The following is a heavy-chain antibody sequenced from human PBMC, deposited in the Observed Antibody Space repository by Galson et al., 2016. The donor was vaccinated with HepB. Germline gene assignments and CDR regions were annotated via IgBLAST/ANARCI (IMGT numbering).Heavy chain of an antibody. CDR3: ARQMVQDHWLFYYAMDV. J-gene: IGHJ6*02. CDR2: ISYDGSGT. CDR1: GFDVNFYA. Sequence: SLRLSCAASGFDVNFYAFRWVRQAPGKGLEWVAVISYDGSGTQYADSVKGRFTVSRENSQKTLFLQMNNLRAEDTAVYYCARQMVQDHWLFYYAMDVWGQGTTVTVS. D-gene: IGHD3-10*01. V-gene: IGHV3-30*04.